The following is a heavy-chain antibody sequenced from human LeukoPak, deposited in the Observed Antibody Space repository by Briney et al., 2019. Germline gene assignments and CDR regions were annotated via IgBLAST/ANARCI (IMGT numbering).Heavy chain of an antibody. Sequence: SETLSLTCAVYGGSFSSYYWSWIRQPPGKGLEWIGYIYYSGSTNYNPSLKSRVTISVDTSKNQFSLKLSSVTAADTAVYYCARRGSPHYYYYYMDVWGKGTTVTVSS. CDR3: ARRGSPHYYYYYMDV. CDR2: IYYSGST. D-gene: IGHD2-15*01. V-gene: IGHV4-59*01. J-gene: IGHJ6*03. CDR1: GGSFSSYY.